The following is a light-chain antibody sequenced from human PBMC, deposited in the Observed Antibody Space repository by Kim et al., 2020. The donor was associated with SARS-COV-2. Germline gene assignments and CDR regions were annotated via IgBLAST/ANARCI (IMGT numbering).Light chain of an antibody. CDR3: SAWDSSLSARV. V-gene: IGLV10-54*01. CDR2: RNN. J-gene: IGLJ2*01. CDR1: SSNVGNQG. Sequence: QAGLTQPPSVSKGLRQTATLTCTGNSSNVGNQGAAWLQQHQGHPPKLLSYRNNNRPSGISERLSASRSGNTASLTITGLQPEDEADYYCSAWDSSLSARVFGGGTQLTVL.